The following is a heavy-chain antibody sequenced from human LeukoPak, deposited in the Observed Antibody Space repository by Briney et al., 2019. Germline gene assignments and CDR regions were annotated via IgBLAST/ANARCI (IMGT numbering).Heavy chain of an antibody. CDR3: ARRGSSRSEDY. CDR1: GGSISSSSYY. J-gene: IGHJ4*02. D-gene: IGHD6-13*01. CDR2: IYYSGST. Sequence: KPSETLSLTCTVSGGSISSSSYYWGWIRQPPGKGLEWIGSIYYSGSTYYNPSLKSRVTISVDTSKNQFSLKLSSVTAADTAVYYCARRGSSRSEDYWGQGTLVTVSS. V-gene: IGHV4-39*01.